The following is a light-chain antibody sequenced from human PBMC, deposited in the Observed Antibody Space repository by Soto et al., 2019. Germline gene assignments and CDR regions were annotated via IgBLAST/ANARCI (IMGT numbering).Light chain of an antibody. CDR2: KAS. CDR1: QALXSW. V-gene: IGKV1-5*03. CDR3: QHYNSDSEA. Sequence: IRVTNSPFTLSGSVGDRVTIPCRASQALXSWFAWYQQKPGKAPKVLXYKASTLKSGCPSRLSGSGSGTAFTPTISSLHPDYFVIYYCQHYNSDSEAFGQGTKVDI. J-gene: IGKJ1*01.